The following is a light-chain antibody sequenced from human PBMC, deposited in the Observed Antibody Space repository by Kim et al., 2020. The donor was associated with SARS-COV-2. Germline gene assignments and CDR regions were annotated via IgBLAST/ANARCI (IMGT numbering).Light chain of an antibody. Sequence: SVGYRFTRTCRPSRGISSLLAWYQQKPENAPQSLIYAASSLQSGVPSRFSGSGSETDFTLTISSLQPVDFATYYCQQYNSYPLTFGGGTKVDIK. CDR2: AAS. CDR3: QQYNSYPLT. CDR1: RGISSL. J-gene: IGKJ4*01. V-gene: IGKV1D-16*01.